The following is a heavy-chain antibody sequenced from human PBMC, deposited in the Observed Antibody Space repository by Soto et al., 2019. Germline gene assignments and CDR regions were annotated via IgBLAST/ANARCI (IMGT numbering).Heavy chain of an antibody. CDR3: AKAEAWLVQNTIDY. CDR1: GFTFSSYA. Sequence: HPGGSLRLSCAASGFTFSSYAMSWVRQAPGKGLEWVSAISGSGGSTYYADSVKGRFTISRDNSKNTLYLQMNSLRAEDTAVYYCAKAEAWLVQNTIDYWGQGTLVTVSS. J-gene: IGHJ4*02. D-gene: IGHD6-19*01. V-gene: IGHV3-23*01. CDR2: ISGSGGST.